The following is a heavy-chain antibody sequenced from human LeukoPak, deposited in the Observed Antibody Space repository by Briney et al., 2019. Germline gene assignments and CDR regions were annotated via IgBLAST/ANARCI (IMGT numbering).Heavy chain of an antibody. CDR3: AKDSGYSYGLFDY. CDR2: ISWNSGSI. CDR1: GFTFDDYA. Sequence: PGRSLRLSCVASGFTFDDYAMHWVRQAPGKGLEWVSGISWNSGSIGYADSVKGRFTISRDNAKNSLYLQMNSLRAEDTALYYCAKDSGYSYGLFDYWGQGTLVTVSS. V-gene: IGHV3-9*01. D-gene: IGHD5-18*01. J-gene: IGHJ4*02.